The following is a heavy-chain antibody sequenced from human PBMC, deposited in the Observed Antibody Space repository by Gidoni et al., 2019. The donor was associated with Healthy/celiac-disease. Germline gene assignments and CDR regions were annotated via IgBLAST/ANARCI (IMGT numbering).Heavy chain of an antibody. J-gene: IGHJ6*02. V-gene: IGHV3-74*01. CDR1: GFTFSSYC. D-gene: IGHD6-19*01. Sequence: EVQLVESGGGLDQPGGSLRLSCAASGFTFSSYCINWVRQAPGKGLVWVSRINSDGSSTSYADSVKGRFTISRDNAKNTLYLQMNSLRAEDTAVYYCASSPGYSSGWGHYYYYGMDVWGQGTTVTVSS. CDR3: ASSPGYSSGWGHYYYYGMDV. CDR2: INSDGSST.